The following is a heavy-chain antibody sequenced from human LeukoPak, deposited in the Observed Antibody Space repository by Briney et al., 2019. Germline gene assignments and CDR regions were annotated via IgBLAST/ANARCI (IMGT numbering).Heavy chain of an antibody. CDR1: GFTFTTYG. J-gene: IGHJ6*03. V-gene: IGHV3-23*01. CDR3: ARHYGANGGSYYYYYYMDV. CDR2: IGGSGTRT. D-gene: IGHD4-17*01. Sequence: PGGSLRLSCSASGFTFTTYGMNWVRQAPGKGLEWVSGIGGSGTRTYYADSVKGRFTISRDNSKNTLYLQMNSLRDEDTAVYYCARHYGANGGSYYYYYYMDVWGKGTTVTVSS.